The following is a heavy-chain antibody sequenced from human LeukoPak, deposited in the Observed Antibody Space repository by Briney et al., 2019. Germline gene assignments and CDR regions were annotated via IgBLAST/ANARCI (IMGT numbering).Heavy chain of an antibody. J-gene: IGHJ5*01. CDR2: VNHSGST. Sequence: SETLSLTCAVYGGSFSGYYWSWIRQPPGKGLEWIGEVNHSGSTNYNPSLKSRVTLSVDTSRNEFSLKLGSVTAEDTAIYYCARSQWRNYFNSWGQGTLVTVSS. CDR1: GGSFSGYY. D-gene: IGHD6-19*01. V-gene: IGHV4-34*01. CDR3: ARSQWRNYFNS.